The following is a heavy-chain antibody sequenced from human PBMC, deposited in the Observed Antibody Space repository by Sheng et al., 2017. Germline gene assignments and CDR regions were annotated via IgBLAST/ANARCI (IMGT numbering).Heavy chain of an antibody. Sequence: EVQLVESGGGLIQPGGSLRLSCAASGFTVSGNHMSWVRQAPGKGLEWVALISYEGRTTLYADSVKGRFTISRDYSKDTVYLQMNSLTTGDTAVYFCARGGSGTTVVPGSHWGQGTLVTVSS. CDR2: ISYEGRTT. V-gene: IGHV3-66*03. CDR1: GFTVSGNH. CDR3: ARGGSGTTVVPGSH. J-gene: IGHJ4*02. D-gene: IGHD4-17*01.